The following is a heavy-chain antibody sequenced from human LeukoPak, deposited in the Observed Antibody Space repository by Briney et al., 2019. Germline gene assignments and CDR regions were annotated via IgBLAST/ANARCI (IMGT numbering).Heavy chain of an antibody. V-gene: IGHV4-4*07. CDR2: IYTSGST. J-gene: IGHJ5*02. D-gene: IGHD4-17*01. Sequence: SETLPLTCTVSGGSISSYYWSWIRQPAGKGLEWIGRIYTSGSTNYNPSLKSRVTMSVDTSKNQFSLKLSSVTAADTAVYYCASHDYGDYEGNWFDPWGQGTLVTVSS. CDR1: GGSISSYY. CDR3: ASHDYGDYEGNWFDP.